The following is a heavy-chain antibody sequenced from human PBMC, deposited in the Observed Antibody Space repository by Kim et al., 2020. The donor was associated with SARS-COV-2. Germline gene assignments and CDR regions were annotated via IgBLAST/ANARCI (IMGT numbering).Heavy chain of an antibody. CDR1: GFTFSSYA. J-gene: IGHJ4*02. CDR3: AKEVRSNGWVYVY. Sequence: GGSLRLSCAASGFTFSSYAMHWVRQAPGKGLEWVSFISYNGSNNYYADSVKGRFTISRDNSKNTLYLQMNSLRAEDTAVYYCAKEVRSNGWVYVYWGQGT. V-gene: IGHV3-33*05. D-gene: IGHD6-19*01. CDR2: ISYNGSNN.